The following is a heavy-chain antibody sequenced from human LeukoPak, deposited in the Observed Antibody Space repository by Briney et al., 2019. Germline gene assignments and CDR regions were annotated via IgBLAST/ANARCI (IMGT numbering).Heavy chain of an antibody. CDR2: IWYDGSKT. Sequence: GGSLRLSCGASGFTVNSNYMAWVRQAPGKGLEWVAIIWYDGSKTYYADSVKGRFTISRDNLSNTLYLQMNSLRAEDTALYFCARAPYTTGRSFYFDSWGQGTLVTVSS. CDR1: GFTVNSNY. CDR3: ARAPYTTGRSFYFDS. V-gene: IGHV3-33*08. D-gene: IGHD2-2*02. J-gene: IGHJ4*02.